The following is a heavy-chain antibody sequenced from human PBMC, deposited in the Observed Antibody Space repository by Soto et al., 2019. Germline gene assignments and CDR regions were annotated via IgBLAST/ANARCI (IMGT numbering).Heavy chain of an antibody. CDR1: GGSISSSSYY. CDR2: IYYSGST. D-gene: IGHD5-12*01. V-gene: IGHV4-39*07. CDR3: ARGYSGYDSYDY. J-gene: IGHJ4*02. Sequence: NPSETLSLTCTVSGGSISSSSYYWGWIRQPPGKGLEWIGSIYYSGSTYYNPSLKSRVTISVDTSKNQFSLKLSSVTAADTAVYYCARGYSGYDSYDYWGQGTLVTVSS.